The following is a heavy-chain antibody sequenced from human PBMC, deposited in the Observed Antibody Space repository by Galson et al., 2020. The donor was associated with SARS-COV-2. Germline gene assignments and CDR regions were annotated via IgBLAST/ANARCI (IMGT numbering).Heavy chain of an antibody. CDR3: TRVPPYGRSFWDAVAI. D-gene: IGHD6-6*01. J-gene: IGHJ3*02. V-gene: IGHV3-73*01. Sequence: GGSLRLSCAASGFIFSDSPMHWVRQASGKGLEWVGRVRSKANSYATAYSASVKGRFTIARDESKNTAYLQMNSLKTEDTAVYYCTRVPPYGRSFWDAVAIWGQGTMVTVSS. CDR1: GFIFSDSP. CDR2: VRSKANSYAT.